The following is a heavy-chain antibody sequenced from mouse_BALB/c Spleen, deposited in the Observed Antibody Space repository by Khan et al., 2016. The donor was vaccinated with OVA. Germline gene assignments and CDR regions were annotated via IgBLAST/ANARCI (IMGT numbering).Heavy chain of an antibody. Sequence: VELVESGPGLVAPSQSLSITCTVSGFSLTGYGINWVRQPPGKGLEWLGMIWGDGSTDYNSALKSRLAISKDNSKSQVFLKMNSLQTDDTARYVCARELRLGGFAYWGQGTLVTVSA. V-gene: IGHV2-6-7*01. J-gene: IGHJ3*01. CDR3: ARELRLGGFAY. D-gene: IGHD1-2*01. CDR2: IWGDGST. CDR1: GFSLTGYG.